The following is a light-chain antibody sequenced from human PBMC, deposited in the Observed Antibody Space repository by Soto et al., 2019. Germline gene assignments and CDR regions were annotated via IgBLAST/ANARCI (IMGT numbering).Light chain of an antibody. J-gene: IGKJ1*01. Sequence: DIQMTQSPSTLSASIGDRVTITCRASQNINNWIAWYQQKTGKAPKFLIYDASTLESGVPSRFSGSGFGTKFSVTISILQPDDFGSYYGRHMRTFGQGPNLDI. CDR1: QNINNW. V-gene: IGKV1-5*01. CDR2: DAS. CDR3: RHMRT.